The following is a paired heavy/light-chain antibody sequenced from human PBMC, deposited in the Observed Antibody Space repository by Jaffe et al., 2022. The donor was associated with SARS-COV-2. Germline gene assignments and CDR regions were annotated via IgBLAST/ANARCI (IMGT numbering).Heavy chain of an antibody. D-gene: IGHD3-9*01. Sequence: EVQLVESGGGLVQPGGSLRLSCVASGFTFSIFGMSWVRQAPGKGLEWVSSIGGGITKTYYADSVKGRFTISRDNSKNTLYLQMNSLRVDDTAVYYCAKVSLAAGRHDFLTGYSVPNDYWGQGTLATVSS. CDR3: AKVSLAAGRHDFLTGYSVPNDY. V-gene: IGHV3-23*04. J-gene: IGHJ4*02. CDR1: GFTFSIFG. CDR2: IGGGITKT.
Light chain of an antibody. J-gene: IGLJ1*01. CDR2: YDA. V-gene: IGLV3-21*04. CDR1: DIGRKS. Sequence: SYVLTQPPSVSVAPGKTARISCGGHDIGRKSVHWYQQRPGQAPVVVIYYDADRPSGIPERFSGSNSGNTATLTISRVEAGDEADYYCQVWDSNGDQYVFGAGTRVTVL. CDR3: QVWDSNGDQYV.